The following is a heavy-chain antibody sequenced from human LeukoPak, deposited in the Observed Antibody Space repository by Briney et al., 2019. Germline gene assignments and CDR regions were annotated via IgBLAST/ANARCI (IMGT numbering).Heavy chain of an antibody. CDR2: ITWHSENI. D-gene: IGHD3-3*01. Sequence: GGSLRLSCVASGFTFDDYAMHWVRQAPGKGLEWVSGITWHSENIDYADSVKGRFTISRDNAKNSLYLQMNSLRAEDTALYFCVAVPETDFWIGFYLDYWGQGTLVTVSS. J-gene: IGHJ4*02. CDR3: VAVPETDFWIGFYLDY. V-gene: IGHV3-9*01. CDR1: GFTFDDYA.